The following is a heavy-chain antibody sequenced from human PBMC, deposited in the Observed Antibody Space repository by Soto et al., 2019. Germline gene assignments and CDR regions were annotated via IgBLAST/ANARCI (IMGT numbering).Heavy chain of an antibody. CDR3: ARANSSSWYKSLYYGMDV. CDR1: GGSISSGGYY. D-gene: IGHD6-13*01. V-gene: IGHV4-31*03. J-gene: IGHJ6*02. CDR2: IYYSGST. Sequence: PSETLALTCTVSGGSISSGGYYWSWIRQHPGKGLEWIGYIYYSGSTYYNPSLKSRVTISVDTSKNQFSLKLSSVTAADTAVYYCARANSSSWYKSLYYGMDVWGQGTTVTVYS.